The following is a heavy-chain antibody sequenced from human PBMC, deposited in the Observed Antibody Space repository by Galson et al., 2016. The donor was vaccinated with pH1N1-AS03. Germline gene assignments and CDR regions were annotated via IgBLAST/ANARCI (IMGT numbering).Heavy chain of an antibody. CDR2: IYHTGTS. CDR1: GYSISTGYY. Sequence: LSLTCDVSGYSISTGYYWGWIRQPPGKGLEWIGSIYHTGTSHYNPSVKSRVIISVDTSKNQFSLKLSSVTAADTALYYCARSPRTIAVAGTFPSRFDPWGQGMLVTVSS. D-gene: IGHD6-19*01. V-gene: IGHV4-38-2*01. CDR3: ARSPRTIAVAGTFPSRFDP. J-gene: IGHJ5*02.